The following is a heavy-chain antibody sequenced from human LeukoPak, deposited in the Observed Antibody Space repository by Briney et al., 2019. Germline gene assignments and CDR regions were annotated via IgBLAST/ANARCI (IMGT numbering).Heavy chain of an antibody. CDR1: GGSISSYY. Sequence: LETLSLTCTVSGGSISSYYWSWIRQPAGKGMEWIGRIYTSGSTNYNPSLKSRVTMSVDTSKNQFSLKLSSVTAADTAVYYCARAYDSSGYYYENWFDPWGQGTLVTVSS. V-gene: IGHV4-4*07. J-gene: IGHJ5*02. CDR3: ARAYDSSGYYYENWFDP. CDR2: IYTSGST. D-gene: IGHD3-22*01.